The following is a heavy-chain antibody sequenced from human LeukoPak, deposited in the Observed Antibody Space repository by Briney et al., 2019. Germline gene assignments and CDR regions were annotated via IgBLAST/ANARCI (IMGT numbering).Heavy chain of an antibody. Sequence: GGSLRLSCAASGFTFSTYNMNWVRQAPRKGLEWVTFISPSGTIYSADSVKGRFTISRDNSKNSLYLQMNSLRAEDTAVYYCARGRSTYHSDYWGQGTLVTVSS. V-gene: IGHV3-69-1*01. CDR2: ISPSGTI. CDR3: ARGRSTYHSDY. CDR1: GFTFSTYN. J-gene: IGHJ4*02.